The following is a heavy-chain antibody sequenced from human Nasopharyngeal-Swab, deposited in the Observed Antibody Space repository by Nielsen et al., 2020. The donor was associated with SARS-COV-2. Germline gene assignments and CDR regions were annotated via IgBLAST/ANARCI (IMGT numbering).Heavy chain of an antibody. Sequence: ASVKVSCKASGYTLTDYGISWVRQAPGQGLEWMGWISVNNGNTNYGQQFQGRVTMTTDTSTSTASMELRSLTSDYTAVYYCARVVGSWLLYGNYYNQGLDVWGQGTTVSVSS. CDR1: GYTLTDYG. CDR2: ISVNNGNT. D-gene: IGHD3-3*01. CDR3: ARVVGSWLLYGNYYNQGLDV. J-gene: IGHJ6*02. V-gene: IGHV1-18*04.